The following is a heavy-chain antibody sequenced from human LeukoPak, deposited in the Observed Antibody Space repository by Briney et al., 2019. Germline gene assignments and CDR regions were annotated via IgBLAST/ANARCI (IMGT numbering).Heavy chain of an antibody. CDR3: ARVTDYGGNSNYYYYMDV. D-gene: IGHD4-23*01. J-gene: IGHJ6*03. V-gene: IGHV4-30-4*08. Sequence: PSQTLSLTCTVSGGSISSGDYYWSWIRQPPGKGLEWIGYIYYSGSAYYNPSLKSRVTISVDTSKNQFSLKLSSVTAADTAVYYCARVTDYGGNSNYYYYMDVRGKGTTVTVSS. CDR1: GGSISSGDYY. CDR2: IYYSGSA.